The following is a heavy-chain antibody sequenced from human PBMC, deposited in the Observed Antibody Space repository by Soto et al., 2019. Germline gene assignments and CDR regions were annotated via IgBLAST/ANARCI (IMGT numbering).Heavy chain of an antibody. CDR3: ARDQGGSSWYYYYYYGMDV. Sequence: GGSLRLSCAASGFTFSDYYMSWIRQAPGKGLEWVSYISSSGSTIYYADSVKGRFTISRDNAKNSLYLQMNSLRAEDTAVYYCARDQGGSSWYYYYYYGMDVWGQGTTVTVSS. CDR2: ISSSGSTI. CDR1: GFTFSDYY. V-gene: IGHV3-11*01. D-gene: IGHD6-13*01. J-gene: IGHJ6*02.